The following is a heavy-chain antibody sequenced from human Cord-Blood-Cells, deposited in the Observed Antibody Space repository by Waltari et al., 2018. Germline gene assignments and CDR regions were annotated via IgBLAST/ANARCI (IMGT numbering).Heavy chain of an antibody. J-gene: IGHJ4*02. D-gene: IGHD6-19*01. CDR2: INHSGST. Sequence: QVQLQQRGAGPLKPSESLSPTCAVYRWSFSCYYWSWLRLPPAKGLEWIGEINHSGSTNYHPSRKSRVTISVDTSKNQFSLKLSSVTAADTAVYYCARGRRIAVAGNFDYWGQGTLVTVSS. V-gene: IGHV4-34*01. CDR3: ARGRRIAVAGNFDY. CDR1: RWSFSCYY.